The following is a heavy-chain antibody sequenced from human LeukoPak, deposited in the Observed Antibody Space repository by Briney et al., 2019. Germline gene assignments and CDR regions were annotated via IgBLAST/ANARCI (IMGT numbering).Heavy chain of an antibody. D-gene: IGHD3-22*01. Sequence: GGSLRLSCAASGFTFSSYAMSWVRQAPGKGLEWVSAISGSGGSTYYADSVKGRFTISRDNSKNTLYLQMNSLRAEDTAVYYCAKDPTNYYDSSGYDHDAFDIWGQGTMVTVSS. CDR3: AKDPTNYYDSSGYDHDAFDI. J-gene: IGHJ3*02. CDR1: GFTFSSYA. V-gene: IGHV3-23*01. CDR2: ISGSGGST.